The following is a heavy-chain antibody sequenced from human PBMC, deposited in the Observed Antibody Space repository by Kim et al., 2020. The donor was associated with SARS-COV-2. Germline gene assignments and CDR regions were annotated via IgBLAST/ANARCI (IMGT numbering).Heavy chain of an antibody. CDR1: GYTFTSYY. J-gene: IGHJ6*02. CDR3: ARGHPNVFGPTGYYYGMDV. CDR2: INPSGGST. Sequence: ASVKVSCKASGYTFTSYYMHWVRQAPGQGLEWMGIINPSGGSTSYAQKFQGRVTMTRDTSTSTVYMELSSLRSEDTAVYYCARGHPNVFGPTGYYYGMDVWGQGTTVTVSS. V-gene: IGHV1-46*01. D-gene: IGHD1-26*01.